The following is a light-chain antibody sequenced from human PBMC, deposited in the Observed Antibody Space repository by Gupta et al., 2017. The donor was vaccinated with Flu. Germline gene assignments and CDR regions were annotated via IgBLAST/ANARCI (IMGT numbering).Light chain of an antibody. V-gene: IGLV1-44*01. CDR3: AAWDDSRNGPV. CDR1: SSNIGSNA. CDR2: SND. J-gene: IGLJ2*01. Sequence: HSVLTQPPSASGTLGQRDTISCSGRSSNIGSNAVDWYRELPGTAPKLLVYSNDQRPSGVPDRFSGSKFGTSASLAISGLQSEDVADYSCAAWDDSRNGPVFGGGTKVTVL.